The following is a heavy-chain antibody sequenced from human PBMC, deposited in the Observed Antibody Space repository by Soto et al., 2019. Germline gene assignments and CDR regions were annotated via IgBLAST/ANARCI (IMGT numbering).Heavy chain of an antibody. CDR2: TSGSGATT. D-gene: IGHD6-13*01. CDR3: ARLAAADLNWFDP. J-gene: IGHJ5*02. V-gene: IGHV3-23*01. CDR1: GFTFSNYA. Sequence: WGSLRLSCAASGFTFSNYAMSCVRQAPWKGLEWVSCTSGSGATTNYADSVKGRFTISRDNAKNSLYLQMNSLRDEDTAVYYCARLAAADLNWFDPWGQGTLVTVSS.